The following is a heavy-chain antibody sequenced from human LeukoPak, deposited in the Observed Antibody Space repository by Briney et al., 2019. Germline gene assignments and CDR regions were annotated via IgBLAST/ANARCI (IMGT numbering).Heavy chain of an antibody. V-gene: IGHV4-34*01. CDR1: GGSFSGYY. Sequence: PSETLSLTCAVYGGSFSGYYWSWIRQPPGKGLEWIGEINHSGSTKYNPSLKSRVTISVDTSKNQFSLKLSSVTAADTAVYYCTYSTVLTRGYHWGQGTLVTVSS. CDR2: INHSGST. CDR3: TYSTVLTRGYH. D-gene: IGHD4-23*01. J-gene: IGHJ5*02.